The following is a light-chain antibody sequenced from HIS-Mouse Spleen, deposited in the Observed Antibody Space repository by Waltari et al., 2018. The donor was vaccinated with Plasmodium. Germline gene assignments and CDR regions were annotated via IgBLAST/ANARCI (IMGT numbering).Light chain of an antibody. Sequence: DIQMTQSPSSLSASVGDRVTITCQASQDISNYLNWYQQKPGKAHKLLIYDASNLETGVPSRFSGSGSGTDFTFTISSLQPEDIATYYCQQYDNHPLTFGGGTKVEIK. CDR2: DAS. CDR1: QDISNY. CDR3: QQYDNHPLT. J-gene: IGKJ4*01. V-gene: IGKV1-33*01.